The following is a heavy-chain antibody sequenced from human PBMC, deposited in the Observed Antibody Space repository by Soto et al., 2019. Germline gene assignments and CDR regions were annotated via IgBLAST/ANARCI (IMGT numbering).Heavy chain of an antibody. CDR3: ARDVGATGD. CDR2: INAGNGNT. CDR1: GSTFTSYS. J-gene: IGHJ4*02. Sequence: ASLKVDCKTAGSTFTSYSMRWVRQSPGQRLEWMGWINAGNGNTKYSQKFQGRVTITRDTSARTAYMELSSLRSEDTAVYYCARDVGATGDWGQGTLVTVSS. V-gene: IGHV1-3*01. D-gene: IGHD1-26*01.